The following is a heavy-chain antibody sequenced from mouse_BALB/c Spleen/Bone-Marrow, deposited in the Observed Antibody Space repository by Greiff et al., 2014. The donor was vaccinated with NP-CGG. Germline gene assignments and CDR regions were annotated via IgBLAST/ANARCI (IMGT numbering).Heavy chain of an antibody. D-gene: IGHD1-1*01. J-gene: IGHJ2*01. Sequence: EVQLQQSGGGLVQPGGSLKLSCAASGIDFSRYWMSWVRQAPGKGLEWIGEINPDSSTINYTPSLKDKFIISGDNAKNTLYLRLNKVRSEDTALYYCARPDYYGYLNYWGQGTTLTVSS. CDR2: INPDSSTI. CDR3: ARPDYYGYLNY. CDR1: GIDFSRYW. V-gene: IGHV4-1*02.